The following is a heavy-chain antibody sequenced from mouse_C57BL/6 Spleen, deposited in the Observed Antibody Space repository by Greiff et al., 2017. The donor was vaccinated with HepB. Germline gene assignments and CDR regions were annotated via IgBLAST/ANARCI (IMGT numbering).Heavy chain of an antibody. Sequence: EVQLQQSGAELVKPGASVKLSCTASGFNIKDYYMHWVKQRTEQGLEWIGRIDPEDGETKYAPTFQGKATITADTSSNTAYLQLSSLTSEDTAVYYCVSNYYGSDYWGQGTTLTVSS. CDR3: VSNYYGSDY. J-gene: IGHJ2*01. CDR1: GFNIKDYY. CDR2: IDPEDGET. V-gene: IGHV14-2*01. D-gene: IGHD1-1*01.